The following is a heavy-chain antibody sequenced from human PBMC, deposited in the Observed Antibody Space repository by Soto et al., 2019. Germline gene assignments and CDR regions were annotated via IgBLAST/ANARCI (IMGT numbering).Heavy chain of an antibody. D-gene: IGHD2-15*01. Sequence: SQTLSLTCAISGDSVSSNSAAWNWIRQSPSRGLEWLGRTYYRSKWYNDYAVSVKSRITINPDTSKNQFSLQLNSVTPEDTAVYYCARDDCSGGSCYNGPFDYWGQGTLVTVSS. J-gene: IGHJ4*02. CDR2: TYYRSKWYN. CDR1: GDSVSSNSAA. CDR3: ARDDCSGGSCYNGPFDY. V-gene: IGHV6-1*01.